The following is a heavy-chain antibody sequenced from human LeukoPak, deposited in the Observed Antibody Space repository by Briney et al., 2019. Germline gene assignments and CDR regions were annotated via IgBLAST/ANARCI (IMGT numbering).Heavy chain of an antibody. CDR3: ARDRGVVPAAMRGLPYNWFDP. J-gene: IGHJ5*02. CDR2: IYTSGST. V-gene: IGHV4-4*07. Sequence: PSETLSLTCTVSGGSISSYYWSWIRQPAGKGLEWIGRIYTSGSTNYNPSLKSRVTMSVDTSKNQFSLKLSSVTAADTAVYYCARDRGVVPAAMRGLPYNWFDPWGQGTLVTVSP. D-gene: IGHD2-2*01. CDR1: GGSISSYY.